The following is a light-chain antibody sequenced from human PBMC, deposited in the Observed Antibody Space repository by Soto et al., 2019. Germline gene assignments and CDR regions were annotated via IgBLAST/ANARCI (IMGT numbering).Light chain of an antibody. Sequence: DIQMTQSPSSLSASVGDRVTITCRASQGISNFLAWYQQKPGKVPKLLIYDASTLQSGVPSRFSGSGSGTDFTLNISSLQPEDVATYYCQKYNSAPRAFGQGTKVEIK. J-gene: IGKJ1*01. CDR2: DAS. CDR3: QKYNSAPRA. CDR1: QGISNF. V-gene: IGKV1-27*01.